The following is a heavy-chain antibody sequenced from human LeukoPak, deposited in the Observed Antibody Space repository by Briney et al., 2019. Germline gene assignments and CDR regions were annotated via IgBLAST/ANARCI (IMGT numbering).Heavy chain of an antibody. Sequence: GGSLRLSCAASGFTFSDYGMHWVRQAPGKGLEWVSLISGGGSITYYADSVKGRFTISRDNSKNTLYLQMNSLRAEDAALYYCATTVAGTRTFDYWGQGTLVTVSS. CDR3: ATTVAGTRTFDY. V-gene: IGHV3-23*01. CDR2: ISGGGSIT. J-gene: IGHJ4*02. D-gene: IGHD6-19*01. CDR1: GFTFSDYG.